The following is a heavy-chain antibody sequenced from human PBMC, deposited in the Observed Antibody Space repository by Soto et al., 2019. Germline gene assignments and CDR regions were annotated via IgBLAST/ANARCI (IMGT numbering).Heavy chain of an antibody. V-gene: IGHV1-18*01. J-gene: IGHJ4*02. CDR2: ISTFNGNT. CDR3: ARERGLTVSTLLGY. CDR1: GYTFTSYG. Sequence: ASVKFSCKASGYTFTSYGINWVRQAPGQGLEWMGRISTFNGNTKFAPKFQGRVTMTTDTDTTTVYMELRSLRSNDTAVYYCARERGLTVSTLLGYWGQGTLVTVSS. D-gene: IGHD2-21*01.